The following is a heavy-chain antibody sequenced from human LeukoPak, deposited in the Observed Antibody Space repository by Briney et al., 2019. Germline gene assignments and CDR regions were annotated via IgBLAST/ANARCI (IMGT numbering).Heavy chain of an antibody. CDR2: IYYSGST. Sequence: PSETLSLTCTVSGGSISSYYWSWIRQPPGKGLEWIGYIYYSGSTNYNPSLKSRVTISVDTSKNQFSLKLSSVTAADTAVYYCARMDYSSSWYYFDYWGQGTLVTVSS. CDR1: GGSISSYY. D-gene: IGHD6-13*01. CDR3: ARMDYSSSWYYFDY. V-gene: IGHV4-59*01. J-gene: IGHJ4*02.